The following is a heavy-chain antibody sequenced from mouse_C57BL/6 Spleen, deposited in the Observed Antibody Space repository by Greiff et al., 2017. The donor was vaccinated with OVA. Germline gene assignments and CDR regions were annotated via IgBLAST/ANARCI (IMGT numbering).Heavy chain of an antibody. V-gene: IGHV1-61*01. CDR1: GYTFTSYW. CDR2: IYPSDSET. CDR3: ARSGDYGYWYFGV. D-gene: IGHD2-4*01. Sequence: QVQLQQPGAELVRPGSSVKLSCKASGYTFTSYWMDWVKQRPGPGLEWIGNIYPSDSETHYNQKFKDKATLTVDKYSSTAYMQLSCLTSEYSAVYCCARSGDYGYWYFGVWGTGTTVTVSS. J-gene: IGHJ1*03.